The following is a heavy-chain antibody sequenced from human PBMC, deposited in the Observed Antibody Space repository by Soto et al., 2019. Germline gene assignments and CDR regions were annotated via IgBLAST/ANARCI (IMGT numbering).Heavy chain of an antibody. CDR1: GGSVSSGSYY. Sequence: LSLTCTVSGGSVSSGSYYWSWIRQPPGKGLEWIGYIYNSGSTNYNPSLKSRVTISVDTSKNQFSLKLSSVTAADTAVYYCARLTTPTPYYFYYGMDVWGQGTTVTVSS. CDR3: ARLTTPTPYYFYYGMDV. J-gene: IGHJ6*02. V-gene: IGHV4-61*01. D-gene: IGHD4-17*01. CDR2: IYNSGST.